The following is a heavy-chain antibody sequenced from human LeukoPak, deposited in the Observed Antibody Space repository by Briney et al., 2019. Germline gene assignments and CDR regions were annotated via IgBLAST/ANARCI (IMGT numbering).Heavy chain of an antibody. J-gene: IGHJ5*02. Sequence: PSETLSLTCTVSGVSISSGTYYWSWIRQPPGKGLEWIVYISHSGSTYYNPSLKSRVTISVDRSKNQFSLKLSSVTAADTAVYYCARRLEVPGGIGWFDPWGQGTLVTVSS. D-gene: IGHD2-2*01. CDR1: GVSISSGTYY. CDR2: ISHSGST. V-gene: IGHV4-30-2*01. CDR3: ARRLEVPGGIGWFDP.